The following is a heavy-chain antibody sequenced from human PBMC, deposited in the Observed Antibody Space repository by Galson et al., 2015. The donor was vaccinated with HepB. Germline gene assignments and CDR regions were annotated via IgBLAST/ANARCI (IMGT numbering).Heavy chain of an antibody. V-gene: IGHV1-2*02. J-gene: IGHJ4*02. CDR2: INPTSGGT. CDR3: ARDKSASTFYDS. D-gene: IGHD2/OR15-2a*01. Sequence: SVKVSCKAFGYTFSGYFMHWVRQTPGQGPEWMGSINPTSGGTKYAQKFQARVTITRDTSITTTHMELSRLTSDDTAVYYCARDKSASTFYDSWGQATLVTVSS. CDR1: GYTFSGYF.